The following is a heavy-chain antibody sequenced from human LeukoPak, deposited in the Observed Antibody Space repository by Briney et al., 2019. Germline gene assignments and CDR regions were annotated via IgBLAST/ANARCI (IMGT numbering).Heavy chain of an antibody. CDR1: GFTFSAYA. D-gene: IGHD3-22*01. V-gene: IGHV3-48*03. Sequence: GGSLRLSCEASGFTFSAYAMTWVRQAPGKGLEWVSYISSSGSTIYYADSVKGRFTISRDNAKNSLYLQMNSLRAEDTAVYYCAVSPPYYYDSSGYHDPFDYWGQGTLVTVSS. J-gene: IGHJ4*02. CDR2: ISSSGSTI. CDR3: AVSPPYYYDSSGYHDPFDY.